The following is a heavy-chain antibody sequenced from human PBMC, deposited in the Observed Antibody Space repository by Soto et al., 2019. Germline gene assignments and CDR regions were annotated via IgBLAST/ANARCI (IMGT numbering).Heavy chain of an antibody. V-gene: IGHV4-4*02. J-gene: IGHJ3*02. CDR1: GVSVSSSNW. CDR2: IYHSGSA. D-gene: IGHD2-21*02. CDR3: ARVRGVVVSADDASDI. Sequence: QVQLQESGPGLVKPSGTLSLTCAVSGVSVSSSNWWSWVRQSPGKGLEWMGEIYHSGSAHYNPSLKRRATRSLDKAKDQLSLRLTSVTGADTAVYYCARVRGVVVSADDASDIWGPGARVIVSS.